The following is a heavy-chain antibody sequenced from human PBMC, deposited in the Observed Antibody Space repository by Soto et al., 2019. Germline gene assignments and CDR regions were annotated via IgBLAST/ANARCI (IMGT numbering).Heavy chain of an antibody. D-gene: IGHD4-17*01. CDR2: IYYSGST. V-gene: IGHV4-30-4*01. Sequence: SETLSLXCTVSGGSISSGAYYWSWVRQPPGKGLEWIGYIYYSGSTYYNPSLKSRVTISVDTSKNQFSLKLSSVTATDTAVYYCARDNYGDTYYFDYWGQGTLVTVSS. CDR1: GGSISSGAYY. CDR3: ARDNYGDTYYFDY. J-gene: IGHJ4*02.